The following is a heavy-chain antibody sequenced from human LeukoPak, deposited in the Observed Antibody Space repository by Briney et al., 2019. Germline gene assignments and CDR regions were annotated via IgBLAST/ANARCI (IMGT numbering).Heavy chain of an antibody. CDR2: IKSDGSTT. V-gene: IGHV3-74*01. D-gene: IGHD3-22*01. Sequence: GGSLRLSCAASGFTFSGYWMHWVRQAPGKGLVWVSRIKSDGSTTSYADSVKGRFTISRDNAKNTLSLQMNSLRAEDTAVYYCARSASDYYDSSGYYREIDYWGQGALVTVSS. CDR1: GFTFSGYW. J-gene: IGHJ4*02. CDR3: ARSASDYYDSSGYYREIDY.